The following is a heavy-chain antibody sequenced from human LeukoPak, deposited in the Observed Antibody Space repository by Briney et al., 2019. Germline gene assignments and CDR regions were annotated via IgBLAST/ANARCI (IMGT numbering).Heavy chain of an antibody. J-gene: IGHJ4*02. D-gene: IGHD3-22*01. Sequence: SETLSLTCTVSGDSMSSYYWSWIRQPAGKGLEWIGRIHTSGGTNYNPSLRSRVTISVDKSKNQFSLKLSSVTAADTAVYYCARVALYDSSGHNYFDYWGQGTLVTVSS. V-gene: IGHV4-4*07. CDR3: ARVALYDSSGHNYFDY. CDR1: GDSMSSYY. CDR2: IHTSGGT.